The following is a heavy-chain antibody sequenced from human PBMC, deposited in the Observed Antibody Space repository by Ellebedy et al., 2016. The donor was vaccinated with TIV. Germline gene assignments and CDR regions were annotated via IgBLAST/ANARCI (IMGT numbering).Heavy chain of an antibody. V-gene: IGHV3-23*01. CDR2: ISGSGGST. CDR3: GRDVGP. Sequence: GGSLRLSXAASGFTFSSYAMNWVRQAPGKGLEWVSGISGSGGSTNYADSVRGRFTISRDSSKNTLFLQMNSLRVEDTAVYYCGRDVGPWGQGTLVTVSS. CDR1: GFTFSSYA. J-gene: IGHJ5*02.